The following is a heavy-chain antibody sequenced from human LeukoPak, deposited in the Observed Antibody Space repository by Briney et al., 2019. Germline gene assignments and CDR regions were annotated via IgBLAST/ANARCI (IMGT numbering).Heavy chain of an antibody. V-gene: IGHV1-8*03. D-gene: IGHD2-8*01. CDR3: ARGLPLGYCTYGVCYPPKHFDF. Sequence: ASVKVSCKASGYTFTNYDINWVRQAPGQGLEWTGWVNSKSGNTGYKQKFQARVTITRDTSMTTAYMELSSLTSDDTAVYFCARGLPLGYCTYGVCYPPKHFDFWGQGTLVTVSS. J-gene: IGHJ4*02. CDR1: GYTFTNYD. CDR2: VNSKSGNT.